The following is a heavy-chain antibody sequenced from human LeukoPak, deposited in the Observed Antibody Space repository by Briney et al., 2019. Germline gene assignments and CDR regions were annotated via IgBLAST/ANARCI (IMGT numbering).Heavy chain of an antibody. CDR2: SDPEDVKT. CDR3: ATFQAYANSGHLRPYFDY. Sequence: ASVTVSCKLSGYSLTELAIHWVRQAPGKGLEWMGGSDPEDVKTSFAEKFQGRVTFTEDTSTATAFMELSRLRSDDTAVYYCATFQAYANSGHLRPYFDYWGQGTLVTVSS. CDR1: GYSLTELA. V-gene: IGHV1-24*01. D-gene: IGHD3-22*01. J-gene: IGHJ4*02.